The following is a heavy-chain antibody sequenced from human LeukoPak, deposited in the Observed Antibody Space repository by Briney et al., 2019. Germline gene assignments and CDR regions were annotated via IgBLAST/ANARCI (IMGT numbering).Heavy chain of an antibody. CDR1: GFTFSSYA. CDR3: AKEHGSGSYYVGY. CDR2: ISGSGGST. J-gene: IGHJ4*02. Sequence: PGGSLRLSCAATGFTFSSYAMSWVRPAPGKGLEWVSGISGSGGSTYYADSVKGRFTISRDNSKNTLYLQMNSLRAEDTAVYYCAKEHGSGSYYVGYWGQGTLVTVSS. V-gene: IGHV3-23*01. D-gene: IGHD3-10*01.